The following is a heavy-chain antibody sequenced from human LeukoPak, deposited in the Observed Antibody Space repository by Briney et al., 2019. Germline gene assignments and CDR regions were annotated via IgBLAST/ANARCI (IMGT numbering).Heavy chain of an antibody. CDR1: GYTFTGYY. V-gene: IGHV1-2*02. D-gene: IGHD5-24*01. J-gene: IGHJ5*02. Sequence: ASVKVSCKASGYTFTGYYIHWLRQAPGQGLEWMGWINSHSGGTNYAQKFQGRVTMTRDTSITTAYMELSRLRSDDTAIYYCARGGDGYINNWFDPWGQGALVTVSS. CDR2: INSHSGGT. CDR3: ARGGDGYINNWFDP.